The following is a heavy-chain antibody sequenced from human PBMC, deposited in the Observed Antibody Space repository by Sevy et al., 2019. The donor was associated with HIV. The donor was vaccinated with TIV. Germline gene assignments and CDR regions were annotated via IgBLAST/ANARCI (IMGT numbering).Heavy chain of an antibody. Sequence: GGSLRLSCAGSGFTFYNYGIHWVRQAPGKGLEWVTMISYDGKNENYADSVKGRFTISRDNSKNTVYLQMNSLRPDDTAIYDCAKDRSGSWSVDYWGQGTLVTVSS. J-gene: IGHJ4*02. D-gene: IGHD6-13*01. V-gene: IGHV3-30*18. CDR3: AKDRSGSWSVDY. CDR2: ISYDGKNE. CDR1: GFTFYNYG.